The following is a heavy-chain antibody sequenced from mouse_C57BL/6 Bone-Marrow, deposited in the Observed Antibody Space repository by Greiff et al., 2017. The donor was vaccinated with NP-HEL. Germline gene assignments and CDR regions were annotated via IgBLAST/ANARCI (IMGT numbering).Heavy chain of an antibody. J-gene: IGHJ4*01. D-gene: IGHD2-10*01. CDR1: GFTFSDYG. V-gene: IGHV5-15*04. CDR2: ISNLAYSI. CDR3: ARAYSNAMDY. Sequence: EVKLVESGGGLVQPGGSLKLSCAASGFTFSDYGMAWVRQAPRKGPEWVAFISNLAYSIYYADTVTGRFTISRENAKNTLYLEMSSLRSEDTAMYYCARAYSNAMDYWGQGTSVTVSS.